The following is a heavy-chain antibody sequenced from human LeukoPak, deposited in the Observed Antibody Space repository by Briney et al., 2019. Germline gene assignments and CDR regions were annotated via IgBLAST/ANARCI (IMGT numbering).Heavy chain of an antibody. Sequence: SETLSLTCTVSGGSISSHYWSWIRQPAGKGLEWIGHVYTFGITNYNPSLKSRVTMSLDTSKKQFSLILSSVTAADTAVYYCARDPYNGYDAFDIWGQGTTVIVSS. D-gene: IGHD5-12*01. V-gene: IGHV4-4*07. CDR2: VYTFGIT. CDR1: GGSISSHY. CDR3: ARDPYNGYDAFDI. J-gene: IGHJ3*02.